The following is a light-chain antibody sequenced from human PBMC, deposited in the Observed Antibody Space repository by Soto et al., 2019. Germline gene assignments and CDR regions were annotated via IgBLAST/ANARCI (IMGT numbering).Light chain of an antibody. Sequence: EIVLTRSPGTLSLSPGERATLSCRASQSVSSRNLAWYQQKPGQAPRVLIFGASSRTAGIPDRFSGSGSGTDFTLTISRLEPEDFAVYYCQYYGSPSWTFGQGTKVDIK. CDR2: GAS. CDR3: QYYGSPSWT. V-gene: IGKV3-20*01. J-gene: IGKJ1*01. CDR1: QSVSSRN.